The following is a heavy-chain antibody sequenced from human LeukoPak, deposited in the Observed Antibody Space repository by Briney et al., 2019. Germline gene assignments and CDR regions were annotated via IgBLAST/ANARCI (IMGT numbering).Heavy chain of an antibody. J-gene: IGHJ4*02. D-gene: IGHD3-9*01. CDR3: AKDSEYYDILTGYYRGYYFDY. CDR2: ISYDGSNK. Sequence: GGSLRLSCAASGFTFSSYGMHCVRQAPGKGLEWVAVISYDGSNKYYADSVKGRFTISRDNSKNTLYLQMNSLRAEDTAVYYCAKDSEYYDILTGYYRGYYFDYWGQRTLVTVSS. CDR1: GFTFSSYG. V-gene: IGHV3-30*18.